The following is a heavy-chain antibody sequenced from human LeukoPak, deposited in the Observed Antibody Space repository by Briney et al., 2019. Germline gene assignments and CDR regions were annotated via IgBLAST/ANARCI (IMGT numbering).Heavy chain of an antibody. CDR3: ARGMYYDFWSGYYTNWFDP. CDR2: SSWSSGII. J-gene: IGHJ5*02. Sequence: GRSLRLSCAASSFTFDDHGMHWVRQAPGKGLEWVSGSSWSSGIIGYADSVKGRFTISRDNAKNTLYLQMNSLRAEDTAVYYCARGMYYDFWSGYYTNWFDPWGQGTLVTVHS. CDR1: SFTFDDHG. V-gene: IGHV3-9*01. D-gene: IGHD3-3*01.